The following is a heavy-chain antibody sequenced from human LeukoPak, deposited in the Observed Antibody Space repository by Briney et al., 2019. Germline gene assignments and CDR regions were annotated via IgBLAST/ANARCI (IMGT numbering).Heavy chain of an antibody. J-gene: IGHJ4*02. D-gene: IGHD5-18*01. CDR2: ISAYNGNT. CDR1: GSTFTSYG. Sequence: ASVKVSCKASGSTFTSYGISWVRQAPGQGLEWMGWISAYNGNTNYAQKLQGRVTMTTDTSTTTAYMDLRSLRSDDTAVYYCARLGYSYGLYYFDYWGQGTLVTVSS. CDR3: ARLGYSYGLYYFDY. V-gene: IGHV1-18*01.